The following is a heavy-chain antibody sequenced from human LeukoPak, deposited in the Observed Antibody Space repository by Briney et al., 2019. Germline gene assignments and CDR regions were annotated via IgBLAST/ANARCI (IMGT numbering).Heavy chain of an antibody. Sequence: GGSLRLSCAASGFTFSSYWMSWVRQAPGKGLEWVANIKQDGSEKYYVDSVKGRFTISRDNAKNSLYLQMNSLRAEDTAVYYCARDPRGSYYDFWSGYSDYYYYGMDVWGQGTTVTVPS. J-gene: IGHJ6*02. D-gene: IGHD3-3*01. CDR3: ARDPRGSYYDFWSGYSDYYYYGMDV. V-gene: IGHV3-7*01. CDR1: GFTFSSYW. CDR2: IKQDGSEK.